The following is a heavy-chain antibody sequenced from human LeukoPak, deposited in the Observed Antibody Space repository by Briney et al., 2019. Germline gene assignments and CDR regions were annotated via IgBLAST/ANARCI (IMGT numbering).Heavy chain of an antibody. Sequence: SETLSLTCTVSGGSISSYYWSWIRQPPGKGLEWIGYIYYSGSTNYNPSLKSRVTISVDTSKNQFSLKLSSATAADTAVYYCARGTYSGSSYYYYIHVWGKGTTVTVSS. CDR3: ARGTYSGSSYYYYIHV. J-gene: IGHJ6*03. D-gene: IGHD6-19*01. CDR2: IYYSGST. V-gene: IGHV4-59*08. CDR1: GGSISSYY.